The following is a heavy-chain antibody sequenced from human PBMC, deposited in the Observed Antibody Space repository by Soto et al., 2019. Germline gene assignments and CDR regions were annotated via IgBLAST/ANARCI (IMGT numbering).Heavy chain of an antibody. CDR3: ARGLITGSHYSGGWYYFDS. V-gene: IGHV4-39*07. CDR1: GGSITSSSYY. Sequence: SETLSLTCTVSGGSITSSSYYWGWIRQPPGKGLEWIGTIYYSGSTYYNPSLKSRVTISVHTSNSQFSLELSSVTAADTAVYYCARGLITGSHYSGGWYYFDSWGQGTQVTVSS. D-gene: IGHD6-19*01. J-gene: IGHJ4*02. CDR2: IYYSGST.